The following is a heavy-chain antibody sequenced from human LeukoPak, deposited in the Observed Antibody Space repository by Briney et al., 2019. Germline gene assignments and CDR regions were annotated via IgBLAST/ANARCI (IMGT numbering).Heavy chain of an antibody. J-gene: IGHJ5*02. D-gene: IGHD3-10*01. CDR1: GFTFSSYA. V-gene: IGHV3-23*01. CDR2: ISGSGGST. CDR3: AKDGSGSYYNVLNWFDP. Sequence: GGSLRLSCAASGFTFSSYAMGWVRQAPGKGLEWVSAISGSGGSTYYADSVKGRFTISRGNSKNTLYLQMNSLRAEDTAVYYCAKDGSGSYYNVLNWFDPWGQGTLVTVSS.